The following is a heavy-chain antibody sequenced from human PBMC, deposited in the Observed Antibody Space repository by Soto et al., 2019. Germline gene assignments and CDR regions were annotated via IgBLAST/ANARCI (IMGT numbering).Heavy chain of an antibody. D-gene: IGHD7-27*01. CDR2: ISSSSSYI. J-gene: IGHJ3*02. CDR1: GFTFSSYS. CDR3: ASMLTGDDAFDI. V-gene: IGHV3-21*01. Sequence: GGSLRLSCAASGFTFSSYSMNWVRQAPGKGLEWVSSISSSSSYIYYADSVKGRFTISRDNAKNSLYLQMNSLRAEDTAVYYCASMLTGDDAFDIWGQGTMVTVSS.